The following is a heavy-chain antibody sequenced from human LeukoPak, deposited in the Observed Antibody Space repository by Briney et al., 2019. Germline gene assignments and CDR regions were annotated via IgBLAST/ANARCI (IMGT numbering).Heavy chain of an antibody. CDR2: ISGSGGST. Sequence: GGSLRLSCAASGFTFSSYAMSWVRKAPGKGLEWVSAISGSGGSTYYADSVKGRFTISRDNSKKTLYLQVDSLRAEDTAVYYCAKVKGRDYVWGSYSFDYWGQGTLVTVSS. J-gene: IGHJ4*02. D-gene: IGHD3-16*01. CDR3: AKVKGRDYVWGSYSFDY. V-gene: IGHV3-23*01. CDR1: GFTFSSYA.